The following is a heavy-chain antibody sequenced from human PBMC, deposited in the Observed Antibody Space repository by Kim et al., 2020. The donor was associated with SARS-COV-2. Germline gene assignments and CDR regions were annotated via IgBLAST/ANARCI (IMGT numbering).Heavy chain of an antibody. V-gene: IGHV4-39*01. CDR3: ARHGRGFSVRVNWFDP. D-gene: IGHD2-15*01. Sequence: SETLSLTCTVSGCSISSSSYYWGWIRQPPGKGLEWIGSLYYSGSTYYNPSLKSRVTISVDTSKNQFFLKLSSVTAAETAVYYCARHGRGFSVRVNWFDPWGLGTLVTVTS. CDR2: LYYSGST. CDR1: GCSISSSSYY. J-gene: IGHJ5*02.